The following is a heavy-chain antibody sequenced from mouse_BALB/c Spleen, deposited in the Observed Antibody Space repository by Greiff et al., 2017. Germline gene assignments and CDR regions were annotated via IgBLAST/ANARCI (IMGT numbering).Heavy chain of an antibody. Sequence: EVMLVESGGGLVQPGGSLRLSCETSGFTFTDYYMSWVRQPPGKALEWLGCIRHKANGNTTEYSAYVKGRFTISRDNSQSILYLQMNTLIAEDSATYYCAREGYGNSGFAYWGQGTLVTVSA. D-gene: IGHD2-1*01. CDR3: AREGYGNSGFAY. V-gene: IGHV7-3*02. J-gene: IGHJ3*01. CDR1: GFTFTDYY. CDR2: IRHKANGNTT.